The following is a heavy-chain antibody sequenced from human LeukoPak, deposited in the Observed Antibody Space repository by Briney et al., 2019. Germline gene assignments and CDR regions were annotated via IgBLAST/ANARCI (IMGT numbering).Heavy chain of an antibody. CDR3: ARGGSGASILYY. CDR2: ISDSGSKT. V-gene: IGHV3-23*01. CDR1: GFTFSNYA. D-gene: IGHD3-3*02. Sequence: GGSLRLSCAASGFTFSNYAMTWVRQAPGKGLQWVSFISDSGSKTNYGDSVKGRFTVSRGSSKNTVYLEMNSLRAEDTAVYYCARGGSGASILYYWGQGTLVTVSS. J-gene: IGHJ4*02.